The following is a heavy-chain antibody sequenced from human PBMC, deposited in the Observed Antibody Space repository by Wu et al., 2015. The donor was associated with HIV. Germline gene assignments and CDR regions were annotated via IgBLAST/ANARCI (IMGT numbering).Heavy chain of an antibody. Sequence: QVQLVQSGAEVKKPGASVKVSCKASGYTFTDFFIHWVRQAPGQGLEWMGWINPNSGDTELAQRFQGRITMTRDTSIRTAYMGLSSLTSDDTAIYYCGRRGSWGDRTTIIRGGVDVWGQGTTVSVSS. CDR2: INPNSGDT. V-gene: IGHV1-2*02. J-gene: IGHJ6*02. D-gene: IGHD3-10*01. CDR1: GYTFTDFF. CDR3: GRRGSWGDRTTIIRGGVDV.